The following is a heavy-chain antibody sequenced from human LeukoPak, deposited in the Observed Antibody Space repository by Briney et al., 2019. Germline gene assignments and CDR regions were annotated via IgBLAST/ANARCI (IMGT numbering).Heavy chain of an antibody. CDR1: GGTFSNYA. Sequence: ASVKVSCKASGGTFSNYAISWVRQAPGQGLEWMGRIIPIFGTANYAQKFQGRVTITTDESTSTAYMELSSLRSEDTAVYYCAGGTGSPDYWGQGTLVTVSS. D-gene: IGHD3-10*01. CDR2: IIPIFGTA. V-gene: IGHV1-69*05. J-gene: IGHJ4*02. CDR3: AGGTGSPDY.